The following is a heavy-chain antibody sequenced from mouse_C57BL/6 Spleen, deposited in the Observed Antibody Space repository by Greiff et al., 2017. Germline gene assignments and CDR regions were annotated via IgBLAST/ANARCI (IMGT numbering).Heavy chain of an antibody. J-gene: IGHJ3*01. CDR2: ISGGGGNT. Sequence: EVKLMESGGGLVKPGGSLKLSCAASGFTFSSYTMSWVRQTPEKRLEWVATISGGGGNTYYPDSVQGRFTISRDNAKNTLYLQMSSLRSEDTALYYWARRGVYEGFADWGQATLVTVS. CDR1: GFTFSSYT. CDR3: ARRGVYEGFAD. V-gene: IGHV5-9*01. D-gene: IGHD1-1*01.